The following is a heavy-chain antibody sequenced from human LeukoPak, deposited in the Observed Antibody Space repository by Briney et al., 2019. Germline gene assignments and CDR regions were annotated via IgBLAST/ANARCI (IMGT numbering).Heavy chain of an antibody. CDR3: ARATGYSYGYGYYFDY. CDR2: ISVYNGNT. V-gene: IGHV1-18*01. CDR1: GYTFTNFG. J-gene: IGHJ4*02. D-gene: IGHD5-18*01. Sequence: ASVKVSCKASGYTFTNFGFTWVRQAPGQGPEWMGWISVYNGNTNYAQKLQGRVTMTTDTFTSTAYMELRSLRSDDTAVYYCARATGYSYGYGYYFDYWGQGTLVTVSS.